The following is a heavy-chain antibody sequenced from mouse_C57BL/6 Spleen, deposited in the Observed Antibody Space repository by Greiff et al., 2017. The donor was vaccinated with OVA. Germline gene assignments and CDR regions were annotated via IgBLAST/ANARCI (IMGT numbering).Heavy chain of an antibody. CDR2: IDPSDSYT. CDR1: GYTFTSYW. Sequence: QVQLQQPGAELVMPGASVKLSCKASGYTFTSYWMHWVKQRPGQGLEWIGEIDPSDSYTNYNQKLKGKSTLTVYKSSSTAYMQLSSLTSEDSAVYYCARGGDSSGYGFDYWGQGTTLTVSS. D-gene: IGHD3-2*02. CDR3: ARGGDSSGYGFDY. V-gene: IGHV1-69*01. J-gene: IGHJ2*01.